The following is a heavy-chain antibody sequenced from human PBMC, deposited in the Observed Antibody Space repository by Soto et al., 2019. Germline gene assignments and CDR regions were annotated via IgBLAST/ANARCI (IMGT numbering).Heavy chain of an antibody. Sequence: EVQLVESGGGLVQPVGSLRLSCAASGFTFSSYEMNWVRQAPGQGLEWVSYISSSGSTIYYADSVKGRFTITRDNAKNSLYLQLNSLRAEDTAVYYCARETHNWFDPWGQGTMVTVSS. CDR1: GFTFSSYE. J-gene: IGHJ5*02. CDR2: ISSSGSTI. CDR3: ARETHNWFDP. V-gene: IGHV3-48*03.